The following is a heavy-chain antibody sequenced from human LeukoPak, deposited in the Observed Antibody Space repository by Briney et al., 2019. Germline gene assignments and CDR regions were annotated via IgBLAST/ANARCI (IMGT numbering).Heavy chain of an antibody. Sequence: SQTLSLTCTVSGGSISSGSYYWSWIRQPAGKGLEWIGRIYTSGSTNYNPSLKSRVTISVDTSKNQFSLKLTSVTAADTAVYYCARGRGSYYDSSGAKDYWGQGTLVTVS. CDR2: IYTSGST. D-gene: IGHD3-22*01. CDR1: GGSISSGSYY. J-gene: IGHJ4*02. CDR3: ARGRGSYYDSSGAKDY. V-gene: IGHV4-61*02.